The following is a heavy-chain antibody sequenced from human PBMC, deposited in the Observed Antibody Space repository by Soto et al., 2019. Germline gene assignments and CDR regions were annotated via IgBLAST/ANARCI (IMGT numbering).Heavy chain of an antibody. CDR1: GFTFSSYG. V-gene: IGHV3-30*18. Sequence: GGSLRLSCAASGFTFSSYGMHWVRQAPGKGLEWVAVISYDGSNKYYADSVKGRFTISRDNSKNTLYLQMNSLRAEDTAVYYCANGPRRDYGIYFDYWGQGTLVTVSS. CDR3: ANGPRRDYGIYFDY. CDR2: ISYDGSNK. J-gene: IGHJ4*02. D-gene: IGHD4-17*01.